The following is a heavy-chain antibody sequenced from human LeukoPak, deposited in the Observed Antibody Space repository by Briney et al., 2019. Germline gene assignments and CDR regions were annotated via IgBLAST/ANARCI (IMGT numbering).Heavy chain of an antibody. D-gene: IGHD3-9*01. CDR1: GFTFSDYY. Sequence: GGSLRLSCAASGFTFSDYYMSWIRQAPGKGLEWVSYISSSGSTIYYADSVKGRFTISRDNAKNSLYLQMNSLRAEDTAVYYCAGRYDILTASSGGMDVWGQGTTVTVSS. CDR2: ISSSGSTI. CDR3: AGRYDILTASSGGMDV. V-gene: IGHV3-11*01. J-gene: IGHJ6*02.